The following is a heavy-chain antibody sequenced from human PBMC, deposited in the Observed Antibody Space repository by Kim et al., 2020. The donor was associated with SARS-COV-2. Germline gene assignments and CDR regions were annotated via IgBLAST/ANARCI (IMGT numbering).Heavy chain of an antibody. CDR2: IYWDDDK. J-gene: IGHJ5*02. V-gene: IGHV2-5*02. D-gene: IGHD4-17*01. CDR3: AHRTRLKRWPNNLFDP. CDR1: GFSLSTSGVG. Sequence: SGPTLVNPTQTLTLTCTFSGFSLSTSGVGVGWIRQPPGKALEWLALIYWDDDKRYSPSLKSRLTITKDTSKNQVVLTMTNMDPVDTATYYCAHRTRLKRWPNNLFDPWGQGTLVTVSS.